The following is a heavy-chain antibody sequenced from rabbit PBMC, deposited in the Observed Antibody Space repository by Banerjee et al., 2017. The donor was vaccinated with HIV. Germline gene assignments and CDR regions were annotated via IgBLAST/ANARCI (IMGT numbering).Heavy chain of an antibody. D-gene: IGHD2-1*01. Sequence: QEQLVESGGGLVQPGGSLTLSCKASGFDFSNYYMTWVRQAPGKGLEWIGYIDPVFDSTYYASWAKGRFTITRSTSLSTVTLQLTSLTAADTATYFCARLGDYAFKLWGPGTLVTVS. CDR3: ARLGDYAFKL. CDR1: GFDFSNYY. J-gene: IGHJ4*01. CDR2: IDPVFDST. V-gene: IGHV1S47*01.